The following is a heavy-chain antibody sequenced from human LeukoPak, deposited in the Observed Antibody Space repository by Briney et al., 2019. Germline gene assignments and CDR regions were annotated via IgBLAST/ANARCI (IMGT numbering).Heavy chain of an antibody. CDR2: ISWNSGSM. V-gene: IGHV3-9*01. CDR1: GFTFDDYA. CDR3: AKAYYGYSGYDPSYYFDY. D-gene: IGHD5-12*01. Sequence: GGSLRLSCAASGFTFDDYAMHWVRQAPGKGLEWVSGISWNSGSMGYVDSVKGRFTISRDNAKNSLYLQMNSLRAEDTALYYCAKAYYGYSGYDPSYYFDYWGQGTLVTVSS. J-gene: IGHJ4*02.